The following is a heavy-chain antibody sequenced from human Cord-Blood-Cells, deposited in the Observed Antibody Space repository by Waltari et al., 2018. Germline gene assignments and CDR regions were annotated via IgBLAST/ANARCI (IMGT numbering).Heavy chain of an antibody. D-gene: IGHD4-17*01. CDR1: RFSLRTSGVG. V-gene: IGHV2-5*01. CDR3: AHRPGGDYFYYFDY. J-gene: IGHJ4*02. CDR2: IYWNDDK. Sequence: QITLKESGPTRVKPTQTLTLTCTVPRFSLRTSGVGVGRLRPPPGKALEWLALIYWNDDKRYSPSLKSRLTIAKDTSKNQAVLTMTNMDPVDTATYYCAHRPGGDYFYYFDYWGQGTLVTVSS.